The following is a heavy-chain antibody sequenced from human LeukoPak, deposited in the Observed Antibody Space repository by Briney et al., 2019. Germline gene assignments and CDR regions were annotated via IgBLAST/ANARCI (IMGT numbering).Heavy chain of an antibody. Sequence: SESLSLTCTVSGGSISWSNNYWGWIRQPPGKGLEWIGSMFYRGSTYYNPSLKSRVTISVDTSKNQFSLKLSSVTASDTAIFYCARQGGWGGAASLIEYWGQGTLVTASS. CDR3: ARQGGWGGAASLIEY. D-gene: IGHD1-26*01. V-gene: IGHV4-39*01. J-gene: IGHJ4*02. CDR1: GGSISWSNNY. CDR2: MFYRGST.